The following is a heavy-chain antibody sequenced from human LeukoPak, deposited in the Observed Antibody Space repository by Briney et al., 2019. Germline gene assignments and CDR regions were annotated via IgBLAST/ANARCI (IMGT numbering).Heavy chain of an antibody. CDR2: VSDSGSTT. J-gene: IGHJ6*03. CDR1: GFPFSDYA. V-gene: IGHV3-23*01. CDR3: GRGSREKKMFYYYYMDV. D-gene: IGHD3-10*01. Sequence: GGSLRLSCTASGFPFSDYAMNWVRQAPGEGLEWVAGVSDSGSTTYSADSVKGRFTISRDDSKNTLYLHMNSLRVDDTAIYYCGRGSREKKMFYYYYMDVWGKGTTVIVSS.